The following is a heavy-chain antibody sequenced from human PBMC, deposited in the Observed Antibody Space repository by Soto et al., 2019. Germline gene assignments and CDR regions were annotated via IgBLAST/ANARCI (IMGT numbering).Heavy chain of an antibody. V-gene: IGHV5-51*01. CDR3: ATKKNDYLSAYYRYYGMDV. CDR1: GYSFSTFW. J-gene: IGHJ6*02. Sequence: GQSLKICGTGSGYSFSTFWIAWVLQRPGKALEWMGLIYPGASDTSYSPSFQGQVTSSADKSITTAYLQWSRLKASDTTMYYCATKKNDYLSAYYRYYGMDVWGQGTTVTVSS. D-gene: IGHD3-9*01. CDR2: IYPGASDT.